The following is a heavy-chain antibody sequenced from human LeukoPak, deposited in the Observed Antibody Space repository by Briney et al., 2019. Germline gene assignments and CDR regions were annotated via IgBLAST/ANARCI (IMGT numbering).Heavy chain of an antibody. Sequence: KASETLSLTCTVSGGSISSYYWSWIRQPPGKGLEWIGYIYYSGSTNYNPSLKSRVTISVDTSKNQFSLKLSSVTAADTAVYYCARDKTPGYWGQGTLVTVSS. CDR3: ARDKTPGY. J-gene: IGHJ4*02. CDR2: IYYSGST. CDR1: GGSISSYY. V-gene: IGHV4-59*01.